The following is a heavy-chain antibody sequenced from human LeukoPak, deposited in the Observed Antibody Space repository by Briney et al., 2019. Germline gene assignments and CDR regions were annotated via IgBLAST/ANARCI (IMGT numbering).Heavy chain of an antibody. D-gene: IGHD3-9*01. Sequence: ASVKVSCKASGYTFTSYYMHWVRQAPGQGLEWMGRINPNSGGTNYSQKFQGRVTMTRDTSISTVYMELSRLRSDDTAVYYCARVIGTHEMGYFDRLAPPYYFADWGQGSLVT. CDR3: ARVIGTHEMGYFDRLAPPYYFAD. J-gene: IGHJ4*02. CDR2: INPNSGGT. V-gene: IGHV1-2*06. CDR1: GYTFTSYY.